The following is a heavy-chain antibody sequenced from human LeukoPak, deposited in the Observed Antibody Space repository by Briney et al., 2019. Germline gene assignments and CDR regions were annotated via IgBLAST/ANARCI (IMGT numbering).Heavy chain of an antibody. Sequence: GGSLRLSCVVSGFTFTNYWMGWVRQAPGKGLEWVGNIKPDGSDKYYMDSMKGRFTISRGNSENSLHLHMNSLRAEDTAVYYCARDRGSYTWADAFDIWGQGTMVTVSS. CDR3: ARDRGSYTWADAFDI. J-gene: IGHJ3*02. V-gene: IGHV3-7*01. CDR1: GFTFTNYW. D-gene: IGHD1-26*01. CDR2: IKPDGSDK.